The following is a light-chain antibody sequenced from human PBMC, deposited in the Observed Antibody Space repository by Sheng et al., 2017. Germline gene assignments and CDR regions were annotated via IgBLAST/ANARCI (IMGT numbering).Light chain of an antibody. CDR1: SSDVGGYNY. CDR2: EVS. CDR3: SSYSSSSTYVL. V-gene: IGLV2-11*01. Sequence: QSALTQPRSVSGSPGQSVTISCTGTSSDVGGYNYVSWYQQHPGKAPKLLIYEVSKWPSGVPDRFSGSKSGNTASLTVSGLQAEDEADYYCSSYSSSSTYVLFGGGTKLTVL. J-gene: IGLJ2*01.